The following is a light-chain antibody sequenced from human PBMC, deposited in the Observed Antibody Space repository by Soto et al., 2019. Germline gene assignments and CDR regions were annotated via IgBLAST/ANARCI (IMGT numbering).Light chain of an antibody. Sequence: EIVLTQSPGTLSLSPGERATISCRASQSVSSNYLAWYQQKPGQAPRLLIYGASSRATGIPDRFSGSGSGTDFTLTISRLEPEDFAVYYCQQYGRSPPTFGQGTKVDIK. CDR2: GAS. J-gene: IGKJ1*01. CDR1: QSVSSNY. V-gene: IGKV3-20*01. CDR3: QQYGRSPPT.